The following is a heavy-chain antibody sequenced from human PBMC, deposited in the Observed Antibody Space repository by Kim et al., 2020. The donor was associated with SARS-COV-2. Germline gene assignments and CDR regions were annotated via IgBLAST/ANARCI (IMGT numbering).Heavy chain of an antibody. V-gene: IGHV4-39*01. CDR1: GGSISSSSYY. CDR2: IYYSGST. Sequence: SETLSLTCTVSGGSISSSSYYWGWIRQPPGKGLEWIGSIYYSGSTYYNPSLKSRVTISVDTSKNQFSLKLSSVTAADTAVYYCARHLYCSSTSCYLYYYYGMDVWGQGTTVTVSS. J-gene: IGHJ6*02. CDR3: ARHLYCSSTSCYLYYYYGMDV. D-gene: IGHD2-2*01.